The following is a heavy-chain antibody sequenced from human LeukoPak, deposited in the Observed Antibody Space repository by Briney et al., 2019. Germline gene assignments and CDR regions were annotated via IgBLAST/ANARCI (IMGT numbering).Heavy chain of an antibody. V-gene: IGHV3-21*04. CDR1: GFTFSSYS. CDR3: AKGSTSTWYSVEY. CDR2: ISSSSSYI. Sequence: GGSLRLSCAASGFTFSSYSMNWVRQAPGKGLEWVSSISSSSSYIYYADSVKGRFTLSRDNSKNTLYLQMNSLRAEDKAVYYCAKGSTSTWYSVEYWGQGTLVTVST. D-gene: IGHD6-13*01. J-gene: IGHJ4*02.